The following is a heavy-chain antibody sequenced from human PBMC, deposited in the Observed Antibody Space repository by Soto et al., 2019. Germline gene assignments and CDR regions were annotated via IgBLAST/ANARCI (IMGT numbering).Heavy chain of an antibody. CDR1: GFSLSTSGVG. Sequence: QITLKESGPTLVKPTQTLTLTFTFSGFSLSTSGVGVGWIRQPPGKALEWLALIYWNDDQRYSPSLKRRLTINKDPSKHKVVLTMTNMAPVDTATYYCAHMVVPGAISHSYYGMDVWGQGTTVTVSS. D-gene: IGHD2-2*01. CDR3: AHMVVPGAISHSYYGMDV. CDR2: IYWNDDQ. V-gene: IGHV2-5*01. J-gene: IGHJ6*02.